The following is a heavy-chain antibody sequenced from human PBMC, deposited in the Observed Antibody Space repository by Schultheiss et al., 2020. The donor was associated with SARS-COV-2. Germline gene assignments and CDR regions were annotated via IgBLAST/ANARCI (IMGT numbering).Heavy chain of an antibody. D-gene: IGHD3-3*01. CDR1: GFTLSDYY. CDR2: ISRSGTTI. CDR3: ARHGCRRGYNFWSENL. J-gene: IGHJ4*02. V-gene: IGHV3-11*01. Sequence: GGSLRLSCEASGFTLSDYYMSWIRQTPGKGLEWLSDISRSGTTIYYADSVKGRFTISRDNTNSLYLQMTSLTADDTAVYYCARHGCRRGYNFWSENLWGQGTLVTVSS.